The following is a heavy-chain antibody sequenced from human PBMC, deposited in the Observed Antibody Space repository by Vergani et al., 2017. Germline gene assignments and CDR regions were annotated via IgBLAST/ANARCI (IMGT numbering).Heavy chain of an antibody. D-gene: IGHD2-15*01. J-gene: IGHJ6*02. CDR3: ARVVGGSEWELGYYYYYGMDV. CDR1: GFTFSSYE. CDR2: ISGSGSTT. V-gene: IGHV3-48*03. Sequence: EVQLVESGGGLVQPGGSLSLSCAASGFTFSSYEMNWVRQAPGKGLEWVSYISGSGSTTYYPDSVKGRFTISRDNAKNSLYLQMNSLRDEDTAVYYCARVVGGSEWELGYYYYYGMDVWGQGTAVTVSS.